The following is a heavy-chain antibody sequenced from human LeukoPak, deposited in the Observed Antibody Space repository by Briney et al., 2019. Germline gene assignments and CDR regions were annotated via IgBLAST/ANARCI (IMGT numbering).Heavy chain of an antibody. CDR1: GGTFSSYA. V-gene: IGHV1-69*13. CDR2: IIPIFGTA. D-gene: IGHD3-22*01. J-gene: IGHJ4*02. CDR3: AREFRKGYYDSSGYYYY. Sequence: SVKVSCKASGGTFSSYAISWVRQAPGQGLEWMGGIIPIFGTANYAQKFQGRVTITADESTSTAYMELSSLRSEDTAVYYCAREFRKGYYDSSGYYYYWGQGTLVTVSS.